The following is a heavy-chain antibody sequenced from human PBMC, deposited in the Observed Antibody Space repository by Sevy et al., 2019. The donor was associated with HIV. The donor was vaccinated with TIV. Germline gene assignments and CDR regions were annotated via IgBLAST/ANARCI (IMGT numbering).Heavy chain of an antibody. CDR3: ARDSANRKGDY. Sequence: GGSLRLSCVASGFTFSSYSMNWVRQAPGKGLEWVSSISSSSSYIYYADSVKGRFTISRDNAKNSLYLQMNSLRAEDTAVYYCARDSANRKGDYWGQGTLVTVSS. J-gene: IGHJ4*02. CDR1: GFTFSSYS. CDR2: ISSSSSYI. V-gene: IGHV3-21*01.